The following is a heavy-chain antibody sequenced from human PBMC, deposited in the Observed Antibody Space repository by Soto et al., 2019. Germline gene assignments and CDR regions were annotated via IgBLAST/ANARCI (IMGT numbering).Heavy chain of an antibody. D-gene: IGHD3-16*01. J-gene: IGHJ5*02. CDR3: AKAPGMITFGGVPWFDP. V-gene: IGHV3-23*01. CDR2: ISGSGGST. Sequence: GGSLRLSCAASGFTFSSYAMSWVRQAPGKGLEWVSAISGSGGSTYYADSVKGRFTISRDNSKNTLYLQMNSLRAEDTAVYYCAKAPGMITFGGVPWFDPRGQGTLVTVSS. CDR1: GFTFSSYA.